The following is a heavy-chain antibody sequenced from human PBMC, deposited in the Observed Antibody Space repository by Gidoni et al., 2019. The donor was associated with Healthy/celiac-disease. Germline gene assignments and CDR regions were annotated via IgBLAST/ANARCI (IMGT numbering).Heavy chain of an antibody. CDR1: GFPFSSYG. D-gene: IGHD6-25*01. Sequence: QVQLVESGGGVVQPGRSLRLSCAASGFPFSSYGMHWVRQAPGKGLGWVAVISYDGSNKYYADSVKGRFTITRDNSKNTLYLQRNSLRAEDTAVYYCAKDPANYYYGMDVWGQGTTVTVSS. CDR2: ISYDGSNK. J-gene: IGHJ6*02. CDR3: AKDPANYYYGMDV. V-gene: IGHV3-30*18.